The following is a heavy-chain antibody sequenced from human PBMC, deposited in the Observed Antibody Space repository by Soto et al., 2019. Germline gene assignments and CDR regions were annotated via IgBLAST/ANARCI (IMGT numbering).Heavy chain of an antibody. V-gene: IGHV1-18*01. J-gene: IGHJ6*02. CDR2: ISGYNGDT. Sequence: QGLLVQSGAEVKQPGASVKVSCKASGYSFTTYGISWVRQAPGQGLEWMGWISGYNGDTNNAQKFQDRVTMTIDRATTTASLELRSLTSYDTAVYYCAKNGHTPYYYYGMDVWGQGTTVTVSS. D-gene: IGHD2-21*01. CDR1: GYSFTTYG. CDR3: AKNGHTPYYYYGMDV.